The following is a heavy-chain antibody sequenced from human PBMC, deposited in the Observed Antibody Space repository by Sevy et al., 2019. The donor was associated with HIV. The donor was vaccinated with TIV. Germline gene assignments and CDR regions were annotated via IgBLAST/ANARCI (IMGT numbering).Heavy chain of an antibody. CDR2: INHSGTS. V-gene: IGHV4-34*01. D-gene: IGHD3-22*01. Sequence: SDTLSLTCAVYGGSFSGYYWTWIRQPPGKGLEWIGEINHSGTSNFNPSLKSRVTISVDSSKNQFSLKLYSVTAADTALYYCARGRDYYDSRGYYADYWGQGMLVTVSS. J-gene: IGHJ4*02. CDR1: GGSFSGYY. CDR3: ARGRDYYDSRGYYADY.